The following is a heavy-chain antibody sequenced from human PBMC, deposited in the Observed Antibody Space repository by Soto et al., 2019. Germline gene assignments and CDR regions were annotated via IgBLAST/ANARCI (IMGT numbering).Heavy chain of an antibody. CDR2: INAGNGNT. D-gene: IGHD6-13*01. Sequence: ASVMVSCKASGYTFTIYAMHWVRQAPGQRLEWMGWINAGNGNTKYSQKFQGRVTITRDTSASTAYMELSRLRSEDTAVYYCARGIAPYYFDYWGQGTLVTVSS. CDR3: ARGIAPYYFDY. V-gene: IGHV1-3*01. J-gene: IGHJ4*02. CDR1: GYTFTIYA.